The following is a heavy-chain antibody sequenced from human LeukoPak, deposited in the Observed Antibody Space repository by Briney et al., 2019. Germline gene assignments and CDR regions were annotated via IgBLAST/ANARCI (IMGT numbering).Heavy chain of an antibody. V-gene: IGHV1-69*06. Sequence: GASVKVSCKASGGTFSNYAISWVRQAPGQGLEWMGGIIPIFGTANYAQKFQGRVTITADKSTSTAYMELSSLRSEDTAVYYCARDRGSNEGILRSWGQGTLVTVSS. CDR2: IIPIFGTA. J-gene: IGHJ4*02. CDR1: GGTFSNYA. D-gene: IGHD5-12*01. CDR3: ARDRGSNEGILRS.